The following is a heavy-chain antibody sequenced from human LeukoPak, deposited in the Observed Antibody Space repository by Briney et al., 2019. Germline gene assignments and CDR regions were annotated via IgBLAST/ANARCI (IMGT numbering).Heavy chain of an antibody. Sequence: PGGSLRLSCAASGFTFSSYAMHWDRQAPGKGLEWVAVISYDGSNKYYADSVKGRFTISRDNSKNTLYLQMNSLRAEDTAVYYCARDTVGATIHRGKYYYYYYMDVWGKGTTVTVSS. CDR1: GFTFSSYA. J-gene: IGHJ6*03. CDR2: ISYDGSNK. CDR3: ARDTVGATIHRGKYYYYYYMDV. V-gene: IGHV3-30-3*01. D-gene: IGHD1-26*01.